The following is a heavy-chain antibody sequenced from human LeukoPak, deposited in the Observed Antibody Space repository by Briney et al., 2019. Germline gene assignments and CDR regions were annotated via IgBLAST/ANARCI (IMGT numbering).Heavy chain of an antibody. D-gene: IGHD2-21*01. V-gene: IGHV3-30-3*01. CDR1: GFTFSSYA. Sequence: GGSLRLSCAASGFTFSSYAMHWVRQAPGKGLEWVAVISYDGSNKYYADSVKGRFTISRDNSKNTLYLQMNSLRAEDTAVYYCARLPYCGGDCPWDYYYYYMDVWXXXTTVTVSS. J-gene: IGHJ6*03. CDR3: ARLPYCGGDCPWDYYYYYMDV. CDR2: ISYDGSNK.